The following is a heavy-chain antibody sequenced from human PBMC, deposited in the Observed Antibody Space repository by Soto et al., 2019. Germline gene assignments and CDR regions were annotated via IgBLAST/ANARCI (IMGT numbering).Heavy chain of an antibody. V-gene: IGHV4-59*01. CDR3: ARVSNFCSGYYTGAHFDY. Sequence: SETLSLTCTVSGGSISSYYWSWIRQPPGKGLEWIGYIYYSGSTNYNPSLKSRVTISVDTSKNQFSLKLSSVTAADTAVYYCARVSNFCSGYYTGAHFDYWGQGTLVTV. CDR2: IYYSGST. CDR1: GGSISSYY. J-gene: IGHJ4*02. D-gene: IGHD3-3*01.